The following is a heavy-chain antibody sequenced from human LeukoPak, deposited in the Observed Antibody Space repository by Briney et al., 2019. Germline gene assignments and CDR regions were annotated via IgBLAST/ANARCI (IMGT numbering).Heavy chain of an antibody. Sequence: SQTLSLTCTVPGGSISSGSYYWSWIRQPAGKGLEWIGRIYTSGSTNYNPALKSRVTISVDTSKNQFSLKLSSVTAADTAVYYCASGTVTHDFDYWGQGTLVTVSS. CDR2: IYTSGST. CDR1: GGSISSGSYY. D-gene: IGHD4-11*01. J-gene: IGHJ4*02. V-gene: IGHV4-61*02. CDR3: ASGTVTHDFDY.